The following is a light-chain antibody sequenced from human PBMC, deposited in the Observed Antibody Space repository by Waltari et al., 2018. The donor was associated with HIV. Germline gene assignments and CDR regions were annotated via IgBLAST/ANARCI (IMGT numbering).Light chain of an antibody. Sequence: NFMLTQPQSVSDSPGKTVTISCTRSSGNIARDYVPWYQHRPGRAPSRVIDEENQRPPGVPGRFSGSIDTSSNSASLTISGLEPEDEAFYYCQSCYNTYRVFGGGTKLTVL. CDR1: SGNIARDY. CDR3: QSCYNTYRV. CDR2: EEN. J-gene: IGLJ3*02. V-gene: IGLV6-57*03.